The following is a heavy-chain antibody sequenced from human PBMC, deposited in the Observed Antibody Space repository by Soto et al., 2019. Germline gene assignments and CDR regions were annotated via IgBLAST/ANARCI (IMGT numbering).Heavy chain of an antibody. Sequence: QVQLVQSGAEVKKPGSSVKVSCKASGGTFNNYVINWVRQAPGQGLEWMGGIIPIFGTATYAQKFQGRVTNTADKSTSTAYMELNSLRSEDTAVYYCAGRCDSTSCLAHFDYWGQGTLVTVSS. J-gene: IGHJ4*02. D-gene: IGHD2-2*01. CDR3: AGRCDSTSCLAHFDY. V-gene: IGHV1-69*06. CDR2: IIPIFGTA. CDR1: GGTFNNYV.